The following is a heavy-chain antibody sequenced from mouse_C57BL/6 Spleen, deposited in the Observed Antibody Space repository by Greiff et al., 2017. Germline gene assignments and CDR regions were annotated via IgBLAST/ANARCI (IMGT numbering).Heavy chain of an antibody. Sequence: EVQLVESGPGMVKPSQSLSLTCTVTGYSITSGYDWHWIRHFPGNKLEWMGYISYSGSTNYNPSLKSRISITHDTSKNHFFLKLNSVTTEDTATYYCARDQGGYLDYWGQGTTLTVSS. CDR1: GYSITSGYD. D-gene: IGHD1-1*02. CDR2: ISYSGST. J-gene: IGHJ2*01. CDR3: ARDQGGYLDY. V-gene: IGHV3-1*01.